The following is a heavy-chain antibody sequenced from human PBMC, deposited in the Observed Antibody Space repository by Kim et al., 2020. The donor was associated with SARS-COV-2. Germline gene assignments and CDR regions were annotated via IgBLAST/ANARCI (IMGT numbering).Heavy chain of an antibody. CDR3: ARDLGTYDFDY. V-gene: IGHV3-21*01. CDR2: NI. D-gene: IGHD1-1*01. J-gene: IGHJ4*02. Sequence: NIYYADAVKGRFTISRDNAKNSLDLQMNSLRAEDTAVYYCARDLGTYDFDYWGQGTLVTVSS.